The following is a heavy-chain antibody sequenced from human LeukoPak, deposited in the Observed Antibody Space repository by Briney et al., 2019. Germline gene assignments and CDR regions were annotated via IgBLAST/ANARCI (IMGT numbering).Heavy chain of an antibody. CDR2: ISGSGGNT. CDR1: GFTFSSYS. J-gene: IGHJ4*02. Sequence: GGSLRLSCAASGFTFSSYSISWVRQAPGKGLEWVSSISGSGGNTYYADSVKGRFTISRDNSKSTVYLQMNSLRAEDTAVYHCAKTNGYYDYWGQGTLVTVSS. V-gene: IGHV3-23*01. D-gene: IGHD3-22*01. CDR3: AKTNGYYDY.